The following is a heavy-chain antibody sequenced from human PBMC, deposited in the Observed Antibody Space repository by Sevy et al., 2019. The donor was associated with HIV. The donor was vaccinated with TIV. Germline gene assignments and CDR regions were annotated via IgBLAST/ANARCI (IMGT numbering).Heavy chain of an antibody. CDR3: ARRRAIAAAGTPGMYYYYGMDV. V-gene: IGHV3-74*01. CDR1: GFTFSSYW. D-gene: IGHD6-13*01. Sequence: EGSLRLSCAASGFTFSSYWMHWVRQAPGKGLVWVSRINSDGSSTSYADSVKGRFTISRDNAKNTLYLQMNSLRAEDTAVYYCARRRAIAAAGTPGMYYYYGMDVWGQGTTVTVSS. CDR2: INSDGSST. J-gene: IGHJ6*02.